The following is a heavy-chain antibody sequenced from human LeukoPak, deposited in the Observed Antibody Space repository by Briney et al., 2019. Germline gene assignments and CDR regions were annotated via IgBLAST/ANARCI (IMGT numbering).Heavy chain of an antibody. J-gene: IGHJ4*02. CDR3: ARDTHYGSPNYFDY. CDR2: ISDVGSNK. Sequence: PGRSLRLSCAASGFTFSSYAMHWVRQAPGKGLEWVTLISDVGSNKYYADSVKGRFTISRDNSKNTLYLQMNSLRPEDTAVYYCARDTHYGSPNYFDYWGQGTLVTVSS. CDR1: GFTFSSYA. D-gene: IGHD4-17*01. V-gene: IGHV3-30-3*01.